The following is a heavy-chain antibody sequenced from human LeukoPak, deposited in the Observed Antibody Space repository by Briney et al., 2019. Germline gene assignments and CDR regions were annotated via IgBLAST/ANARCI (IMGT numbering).Heavy chain of an antibody. V-gene: IGHV4-30-4*02. CDR3: ARRDSSGYLNWFDP. D-gene: IGHD3-22*01. Sequence: PSDTLSLTCTVSGGSISSGDYYWSWIRQPPGAGLEWIGYIYYSGSTYYNPSLKSRVTISVDTSKNQFSLKLSSVTAADTAVYYCARRDSSGYLNWFDPWGQGTLVTVSS. J-gene: IGHJ5*02. CDR2: IYYSGST. CDR1: GGSISSGDYY.